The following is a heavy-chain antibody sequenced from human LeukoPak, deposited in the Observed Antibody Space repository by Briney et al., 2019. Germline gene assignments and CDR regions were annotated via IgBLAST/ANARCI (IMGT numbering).Heavy chain of an antibody. CDR2: IYTSGST. CDR1: GGSISSYY. V-gene: IGHV4-4*07. CDR3: ARDSSSWYSGGWFDP. Sequence: SETLSLTCTVSGGSISSYYWSWIRQPAGKGLEWIGRIYTSGSTNYNPSLKSQVTMSVDTSKNQFSLKLSSVTAADTAVYYCARDSSSWYSGGWFDPWGQGTLVTVSS. J-gene: IGHJ5*02. D-gene: IGHD6-13*01.